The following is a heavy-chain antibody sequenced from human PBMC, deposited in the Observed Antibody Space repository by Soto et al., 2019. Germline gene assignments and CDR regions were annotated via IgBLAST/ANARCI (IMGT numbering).Heavy chain of an antibody. Sequence: EVLLLESGGGLVQTGGSLRLSCTASGFTFSSYAMSWVRQAPGKGLEWVSTISGSGGSTYYADSVKGRFTISRDNSKNTLYLQMNSLRAEDTAVYYCAKLSDMYVVVIHCDYWGQGTLVTVSS. CDR2: ISGSGGST. CDR3: AKLSDMYVVVIHCDY. D-gene: IGHD3-22*01. V-gene: IGHV3-23*01. J-gene: IGHJ4*02. CDR1: GFTFSSYA.